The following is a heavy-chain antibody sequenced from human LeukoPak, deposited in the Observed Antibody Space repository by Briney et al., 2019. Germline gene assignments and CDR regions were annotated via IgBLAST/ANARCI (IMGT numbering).Heavy chain of an antibody. CDR3: ARDHQLRIAARTETSYYYYYYMDV. CDR1: GYTFTSYY. V-gene: IGHV1-46*01. CDR2: INPSGGST. J-gene: IGHJ6*03. D-gene: IGHD6-6*01. Sequence: ASVKVSCKASGYTFTSYYMHWERQAPGQGLEWMGIINPSGGSTSYAQKFQGRVTMTRDMSTSTVYMELSSLRSEDTAVYYCARDHQLRIAARTETSYYYYYYMDVWGKGTTVTVSS.